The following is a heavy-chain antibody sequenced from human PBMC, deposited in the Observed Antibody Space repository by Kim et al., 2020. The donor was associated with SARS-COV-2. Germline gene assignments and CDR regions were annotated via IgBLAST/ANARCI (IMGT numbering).Heavy chain of an antibody. V-gene: IGHV3-73*01. CDR1: GFTFSGSA. J-gene: IGHJ6*02. CDR3: TRPVGSGSYYDYYYGMEV. CDR2: IRSKANSYAT. Sequence: GGSLRLSCAASGFTFSGSAIHWVRQASGKGLEWVGRIRSKANSYATAYAASVKGRFTISRDDSKNTAYLQMNSLKTEDTAVYYCTRPVGSGSYYDYYYGMEVWGQGTTVTVSS. D-gene: IGHD3-10*01.